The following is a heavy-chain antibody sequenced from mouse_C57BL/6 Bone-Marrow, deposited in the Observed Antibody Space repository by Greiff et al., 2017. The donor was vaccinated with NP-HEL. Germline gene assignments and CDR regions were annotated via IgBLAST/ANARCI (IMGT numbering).Heavy chain of an antibody. CDR1: GFTFSDFY. CDR3: ARDHRGDFDY. J-gene: IGHJ2*01. V-gene: IGHV7-1*01. Sequence: EVQLVESGGGLVQSGRSLRLSCATSGFTFSDFYMEWVRQAPGKGLEWIAASRNKANDYTTEYSASVKGRFIVSRDTSQSILYLQMNALRAEDTAIYYCARDHRGDFDYWGQGTTLTVSS. CDR2: SRNKANDYTT.